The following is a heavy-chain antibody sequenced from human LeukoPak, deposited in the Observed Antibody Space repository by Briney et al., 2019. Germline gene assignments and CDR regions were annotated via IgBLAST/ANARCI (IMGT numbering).Heavy chain of an antibody. CDR3: TTQRSRITMVRGVIRSDH. CDR1: GYTFSNAW. D-gene: IGHD3-10*01. J-gene: IGHJ4*02. Sequence: GGSLRLSCAASGYTFSNAWMSWVRQGPGKGLEWVGRIKSKTDGGTTDYAAPVKGRFTISRDDSKNTLYLQMNSLKTEDTAVYYCTTQRSRITMVRGVIRSDHWGQGTLVTVSS. CDR2: IKSKTDGGTT. V-gene: IGHV3-15*01.